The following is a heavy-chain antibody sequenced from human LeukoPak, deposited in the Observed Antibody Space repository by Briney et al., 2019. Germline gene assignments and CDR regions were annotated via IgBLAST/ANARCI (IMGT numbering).Heavy chain of an antibody. CDR3: ARGRSGSYFDS. CDR2: ISTTDDT. J-gene: IGHJ4*02. D-gene: IGHD1-26*01. V-gene: IGHV3-13*04. Sequence: GGSLRLSCAASGFTFSTYDMHWVRQATGTGLEWVSAISTTDDTYYPGSVKGRFTISRENAKSSLYLQMNSLRAEDTAVYYCARGRSGSYFDSWGQGTLVTVSS. CDR1: GFTFSTYD.